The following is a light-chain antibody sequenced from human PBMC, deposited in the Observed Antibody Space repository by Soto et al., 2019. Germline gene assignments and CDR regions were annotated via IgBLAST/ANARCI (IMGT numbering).Light chain of an antibody. Sequence: EIVLTQSPGTLSLSPGERATLSCRASQSISSSSLALYQQRPGQAPRLLIYVASSRATGIPDRFSGSGSGTDFTLTISRLEPEDFAVYYCQHYDSSLWTFGQGTKVEIK. CDR1: QSISSSS. CDR3: QHYDSSLWT. CDR2: VAS. V-gene: IGKV3-20*01. J-gene: IGKJ1*01.